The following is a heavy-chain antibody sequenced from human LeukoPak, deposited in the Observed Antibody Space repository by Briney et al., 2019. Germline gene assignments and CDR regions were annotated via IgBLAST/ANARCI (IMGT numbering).Heavy chain of an antibody. D-gene: IGHD2/OR15-2a*01. CDR3: ANYLTSSAYFDY. J-gene: IGHJ4*02. CDR2: MYYSGST. CDR1: GGSITSSSYY. V-gene: IGHV4-39*07. Sequence: SETLSLTCTVSGGSITSSSYYWGWIRQPPGKGLEWIGSMYYSGSTYYNPSLKSRVTISVDTSKNQFSLKLSSVTAADTAVYYCANYLTSSAYFDYWGQGTLVTVSS.